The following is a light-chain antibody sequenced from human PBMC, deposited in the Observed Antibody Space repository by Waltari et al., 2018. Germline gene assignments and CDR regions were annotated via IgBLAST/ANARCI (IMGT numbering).Light chain of an antibody. CDR3: ATWDDSLSGRM. CDR1: SSNIGTNY. V-gene: IGLV1-47*01. J-gene: IGLJ3*02. CDR2: RND. Sequence: QSVLTQPPSASGTPGQRVTISCSGGSSNIGTNYVYWYQQHPGTAPKLLTCRNDQRPSGVPDRLSGSKSGTSASLAISGLRSEEEADYYCATWDDSLSGRMFGGGTKLTVL.